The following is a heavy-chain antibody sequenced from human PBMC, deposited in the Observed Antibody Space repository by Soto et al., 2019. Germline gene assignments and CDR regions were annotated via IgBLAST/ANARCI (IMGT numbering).Heavy chain of an antibody. V-gene: IGHV4-61*01. Sequence: SETLSLTCTVSGGSVSSGSYYWSWIRQPPGKGLEWIGYIYYSGSTNYNPSLKSRVTISVDTSKNQFSLKLSSVTAADTAVYYCARDWLIAAAGYYYYGMDVWVQGNTVTVS. J-gene: IGHJ6*01. CDR3: ARDWLIAAAGYYYYGMDV. CDR1: GGSVSSGSYY. CDR2: IYYSGST. D-gene: IGHD6-13*01.